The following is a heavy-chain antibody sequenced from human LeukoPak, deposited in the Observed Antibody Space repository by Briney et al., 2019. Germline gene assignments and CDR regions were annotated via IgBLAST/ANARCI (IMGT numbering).Heavy chain of an antibody. J-gene: IGHJ6*02. CDR1: GGSFSGYY. CDR3: AILRYFDEHYYYYDMDV. D-gene: IGHD3-9*01. V-gene: IGHV4-34*01. CDR2: INHSGST. Sequence: SETLSLTCAVYGGSFSGYYWSWIRQPPGKGLEWIGEINHSGSTNYNPSLKSRVAISVGTSKNQFSSKLSSVTAADTAVYYCAILRYFDEHYYYYDMDVWGQGTTVTVSS.